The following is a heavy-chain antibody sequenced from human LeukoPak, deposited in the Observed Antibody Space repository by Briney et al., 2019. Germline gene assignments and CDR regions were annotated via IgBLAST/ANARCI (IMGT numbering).Heavy chain of an antibody. CDR3: ARAGGIRTAALDLDY. D-gene: IGHD6-25*01. Sequence: SETLSLTCTVSDGSISSYYWSWIRQPPGKGLEWIGNLYYNGSANHNPSLKSRVTISSDTSKNQFSLKLTSVTAADTAVYYCARAGGIRTAALDLDYWGQGTLVTVSS. J-gene: IGHJ4*02. V-gene: IGHV4-59*01. CDR2: LYYNGSA. CDR1: DGSISSYY.